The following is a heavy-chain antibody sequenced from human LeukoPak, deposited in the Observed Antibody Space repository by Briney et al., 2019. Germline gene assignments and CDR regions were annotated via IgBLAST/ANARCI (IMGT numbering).Heavy chain of an antibody. CDR2: VYYSGIT. CDR1: GGSISSGGYY. D-gene: IGHD2-15*01. V-gene: IGHV4-61*08. Sequence: ASETLSLTCTVSGGSISSGGYYWSWIRQPPGKGLEWIGYVYYSGITNYNPSLKSRATISVDTSKNQFSLKLSSVTAADTAVYYCARGPRFGYCSGGSCYVFDYWGQGTLVTVSS. J-gene: IGHJ4*02. CDR3: ARGPRFGYCSGGSCYVFDY.